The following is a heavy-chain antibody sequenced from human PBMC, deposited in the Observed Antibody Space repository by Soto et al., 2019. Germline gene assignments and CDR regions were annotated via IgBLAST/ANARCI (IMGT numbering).Heavy chain of an antibody. CDR2: IIPIFGTA. V-gene: IGHV1-69*01. CDR3: ARDRNIAAPGVYYYGMDV. Sequence: QVQLVQSGAEVKKPGSSVKVSCKASGGTFSSYAISWVRQAPGQGLEWMGGIIPIFGTANYAQKFQGRVTITADESTSTAYMELSSLRSEDTAVYDCARDRNIAAPGVYYYGMDVWGQGTTVTVSS. CDR1: GGTFSSYA. J-gene: IGHJ6*02. D-gene: IGHD6-13*01.